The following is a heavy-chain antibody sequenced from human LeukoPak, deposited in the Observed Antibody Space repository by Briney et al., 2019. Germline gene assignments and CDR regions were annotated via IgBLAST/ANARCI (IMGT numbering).Heavy chain of an antibody. CDR1: GYTFTSYD. CDR2: MNPNSGNT. J-gene: IGHJ6*03. V-gene: IGHV1-8*01. CDR3: ARSESYYYYMDV. Sequence: ASVKVSCKASGYTFTSYDINWVRQATGQGLEWMGWMNPNSGNTGYAQKFQGRVTMTRNTSISTAYMELRSLRSDDTAVYYCARSESYYYYMDVWGKGTTVTVSS.